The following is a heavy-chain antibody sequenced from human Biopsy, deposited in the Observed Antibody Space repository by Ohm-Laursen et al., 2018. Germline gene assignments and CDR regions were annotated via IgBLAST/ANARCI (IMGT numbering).Heavy chain of an antibody. D-gene: IGHD4-11*01. CDR3: ARDSRILNYGNFKYYHYYGMDV. CDR1: GDSVTKYY. Sequence: SDTLSLTCTVSGDSVTKYYWSWIRQPPGKGLEWIGHIYYSVMTNYNPSLQSRVSISVDTSRNQVSLTLSSVTAADTAVYYCARDSRILNYGNFKYYHYYGMDVWGQGTKATVSS. V-gene: IGHV4-59*02. J-gene: IGHJ6*02. CDR2: IYYSVMT.